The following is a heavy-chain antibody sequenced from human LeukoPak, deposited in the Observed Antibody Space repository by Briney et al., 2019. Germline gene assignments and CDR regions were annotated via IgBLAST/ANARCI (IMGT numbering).Heavy chain of an antibody. D-gene: IGHD3-3*02. J-gene: IGHJ5*02. Sequence: GGSLRLSCAASGFTFSSYAMHWVRQAPGKGLEWVAVISYDGSNKYYAESVKGRFTISRDNSKNTLYLQMNSLRDEDTAVYYCARGGLLGSFDPWGQGTQVTVSS. CDR3: ARGGLLGSFDP. CDR2: ISYDGSNK. V-gene: IGHV3-30*04. CDR1: GFTFSSYA.